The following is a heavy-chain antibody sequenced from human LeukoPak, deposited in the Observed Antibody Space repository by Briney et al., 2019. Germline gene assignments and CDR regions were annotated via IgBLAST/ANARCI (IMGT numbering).Heavy chain of an antibody. CDR1: GFTFSDYY. V-gene: IGHV3-11*06. CDR2: ISSSSSDT. J-gene: IGHJ4*02. Sequence: GGSLRLSCAASGFTFSDYYLTWIRQAPGKGLEWVSYISSSSSDTNYADSVKGRFTISRDNAKNSLFLQMNSLRVDDTAVYYCAREYTGSEYFDYWGQGTLVTVSS. CDR3: AREYTGSEYFDY. D-gene: IGHD5-12*01.